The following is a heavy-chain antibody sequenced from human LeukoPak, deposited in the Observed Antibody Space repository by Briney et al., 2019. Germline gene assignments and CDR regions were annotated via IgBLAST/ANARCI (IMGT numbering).Heavy chain of an antibody. D-gene: IGHD6-13*01. J-gene: IGHJ4*02. Sequence: PGGSLRLSCAASGFTFSTYAMSWVRQSPGKGLEGVSAMSGSGGSTYYADSVKGRFTISRDNSKNTLYLQMNSLRAEDTSIYFCAKALEQETVIALDSWGQGPLVTVSS. V-gene: IGHV3-23*01. CDR2: MSGSGGST. CDR3: AKALEQETVIALDS. CDR1: GFTFSTYA.